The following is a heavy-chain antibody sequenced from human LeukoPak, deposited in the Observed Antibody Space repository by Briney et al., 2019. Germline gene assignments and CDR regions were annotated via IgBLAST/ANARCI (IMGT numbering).Heavy chain of an antibody. Sequence: SETLSLTCAVSGYSISNGYYWGWIRQPPGKGLEWIGSIYHRGTTYYNPSLKSRVTISVDTSKNQFSLKLSSVTAADAAVYYCARVYYGSGSKNYHSYYMDVWGKGTTVTVS. CDR3: ARVYYGSGSKNYHSYYMDV. V-gene: IGHV4-38-2*01. J-gene: IGHJ6*03. CDR2: IYHRGTT. CDR1: GYSISNGYY. D-gene: IGHD3-10*01.